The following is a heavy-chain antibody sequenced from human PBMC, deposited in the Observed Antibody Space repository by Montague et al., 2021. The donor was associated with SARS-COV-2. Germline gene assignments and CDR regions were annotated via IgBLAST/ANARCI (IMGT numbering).Heavy chain of an antibody. V-gene: IGHV4-59*01. J-gene: IGHJ6*02. CDR2: IYYSGNT. CDR1: GGSFSGYY. CDR3: AGLQGDGSLYGMDV. Sequence: SETLSLTCVVYGGSFSGYYWSWIRQPPGKGLECIGYIYYSGNTSYNPSLKSRVTISVDASKSQFSLKLSSVTAADTAVYYCAGLQGDGSLYGMDVWGQGTTVTVSS. D-gene: IGHD5-24*01.